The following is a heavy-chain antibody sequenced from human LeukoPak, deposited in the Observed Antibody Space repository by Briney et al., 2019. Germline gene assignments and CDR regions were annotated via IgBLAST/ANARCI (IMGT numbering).Heavy chain of an antibody. V-gene: IGHV3-23*01. CDR3: ARDARVYSSSVGWFDP. CDR2: ISGSGGST. Sequence: VGSLRLSCAASGFTFRNSAMSRVREAPGKGLKCVSAISGSGGSTDYADSVRGRFTISRDNFKNTLYLQMNSLRAEDTAVYYCARDARVYSSSVGWFDPWGQGTLVTVSS. D-gene: IGHD6-6*01. J-gene: IGHJ5*02. CDR1: GFTFRNSA.